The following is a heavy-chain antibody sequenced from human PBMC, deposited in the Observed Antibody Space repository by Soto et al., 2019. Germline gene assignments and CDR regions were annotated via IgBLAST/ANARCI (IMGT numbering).Heavy chain of an antibody. CDR3: ARGGSSSCYGAFDI. J-gene: IGHJ3*02. CDR2: ISTYNGNT. V-gene: IGHV1-18*04. CDR1: CYTFTTYG. Sequence: SVKVWFKDSCYTFTTYGIRWVRQAPVQRLEWMGWISTYNGNTNYAQKFQSRVTMTTDTPTSTAYMELRSLRSDDTAVYYCARGGSSSCYGAFDIWGQGTMVTV. D-gene: IGHD6-13*01.